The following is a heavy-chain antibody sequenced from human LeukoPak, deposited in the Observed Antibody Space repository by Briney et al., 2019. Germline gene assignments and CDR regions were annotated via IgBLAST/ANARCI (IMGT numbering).Heavy chain of an antibody. CDR2: ISSDGIT. D-gene: IGHD3-10*01. CDR3: ARGAPRYYYGSGMGSPTDYFDY. V-gene: IGHV3-53*01. CDR1: GVTVNSYF. Sequence: GGSLRLSCAASGVTVNSYFMGWVRQAPGKGLEWVSLISSDGITYYADSVKGRFTISRDNSKNTLYLQMNSLRAEDTAFYYCARGAPRYYYGSGMGSPTDYFDYWGQGTLVTVSS. J-gene: IGHJ4*02.